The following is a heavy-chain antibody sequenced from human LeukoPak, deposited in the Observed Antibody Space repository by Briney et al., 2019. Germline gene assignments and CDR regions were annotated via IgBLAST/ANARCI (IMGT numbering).Heavy chain of an antibody. J-gene: IGHJ3*01. D-gene: IGHD3-9*01. Sequence: PSETLSLTCTVSGGSITSHYWSWIRQPPGKGLEWIGYIYSSGSTNYSPSLKSRVTISVDTSKNQFSLKLSSVTAADTAVNYCARDFDYDAFDVWGQGTMVTVSS. V-gene: IGHV4-59*11. CDR2: IYSSGST. CDR3: ARDFDYDAFDV. CDR1: GGSITSHY.